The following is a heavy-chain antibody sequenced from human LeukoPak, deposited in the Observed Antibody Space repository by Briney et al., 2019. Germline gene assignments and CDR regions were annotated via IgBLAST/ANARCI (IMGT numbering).Heavy chain of an antibody. Sequence: GGSLRLSCVASEFTFSSSAMHWVRQAPGKGLEWVAVILHDGRNKYYTDSVKGRFTISRDNSKSTLYLQMNSLRPEDTAVYYCAREPSGSPSYDAFDTRGQGTMVTVSS. CDR1: EFTFSSSA. D-gene: IGHD1-26*01. CDR2: ILHDGRNK. CDR3: AREPSGSPSYDAFDT. J-gene: IGHJ3*02. V-gene: IGHV3-30*03.